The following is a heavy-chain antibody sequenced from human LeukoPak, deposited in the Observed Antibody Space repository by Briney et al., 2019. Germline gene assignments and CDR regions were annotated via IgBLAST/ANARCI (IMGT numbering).Heavy chain of an antibody. J-gene: IGHJ4*02. Sequence: SETLSVTCAVSGGSISSSNWWSWVRQPPGKGLEWIGEIYHSGSTNYNPSLKSRVTISVDKSKNQFSLKLSSVTAADTAVYYCARERAAAGTRLDYWGQGTLVTVSS. D-gene: IGHD6-13*01. CDR1: GGSISSSNW. V-gene: IGHV4-4*02. CDR3: ARERAAAGTRLDY. CDR2: IYHSGST.